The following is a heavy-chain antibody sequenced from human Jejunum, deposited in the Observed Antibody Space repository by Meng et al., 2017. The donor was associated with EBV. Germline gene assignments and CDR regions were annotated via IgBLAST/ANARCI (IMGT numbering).Heavy chain of an antibody. CDR3: ARLGGYASGTYYPIDP. CDR1: VGSFSDYY. Sequence: QVQLQQVGAGLLKPSEPLSLTCAGYVGSFSDYYWTWIRQPPGKGLEWIGEINHGGGAISNPSLKSRVTISVDTSKNQFSLKLSSVTAADTAVYYCARLGGYASGTYYPIDPWGQGTLVTVSS. V-gene: IGHV4-34*01. CDR2: INHGGGA. D-gene: IGHD3-10*01. J-gene: IGHJ5*02.